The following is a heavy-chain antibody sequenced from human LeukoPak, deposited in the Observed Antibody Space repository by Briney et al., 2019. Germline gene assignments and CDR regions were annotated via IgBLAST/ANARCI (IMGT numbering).Heavy chain of an antibody. V-gene: IGHV4-59*08. Sequence: TSETLSLTCTVSGGSISSYYWSWIRQPPGKGLEWIGYIYYSGSTNYNPSLKSRVTISVDTSKNQFSLKLSSVTAADTAVYYCARRPADAFDIWGQGTMVTVSS. CDR2: IYYSGST. D-gene: IGHD2-2*01. J-gene: IGHJ3*02. CDR1: GGSISSYY. CDR3: ARRPADAFDI.